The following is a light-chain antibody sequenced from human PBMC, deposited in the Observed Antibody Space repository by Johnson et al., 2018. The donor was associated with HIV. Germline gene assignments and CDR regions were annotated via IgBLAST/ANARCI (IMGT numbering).Light chain of an antibody. CDR1: SSNIGNNY. CDR3: GTWDSSLSAGGG. Sequence: QSVLTQPPSVSAAPGQKVTISCSGSSSNIGNNYVSWYQQLPGTAPKLLIYENNKRPSGIPDRFSGSKSGTSATLDITGLQTGDEADYYCGTWDSSLSAGGGFGTGTKVTGL. CDR2: ENN. V-gene: IGLV1-51*02. J-gene: IGLJ1*01.